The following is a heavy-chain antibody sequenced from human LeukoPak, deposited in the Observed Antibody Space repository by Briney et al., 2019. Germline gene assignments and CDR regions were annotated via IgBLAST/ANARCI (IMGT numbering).Heavy chain of an antibody. CDR1: GGSISSYY. J-gene: IGHJ5*02. D-gene: IGHD6-13*01. CDR3: ARGSIAAAGRGFDP. CDR2: IYYSGST. Sequence: KPSETLSLTCTVSGGSISSYYWSWIRQPPGKGLEWIGYIYYSGSTNYNPSLKSRVTISVDTSKNQFSLKLSSVTAADTAVYYCARGSIAAAGRGFDPWGQGTLVTVSS. V-gene: IGHV4-59*01.